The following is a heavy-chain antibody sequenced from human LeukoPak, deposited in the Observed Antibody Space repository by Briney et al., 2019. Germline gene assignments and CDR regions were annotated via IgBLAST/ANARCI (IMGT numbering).Heavy chain of an antibody. J-gene: IGHJ6*03. CDR2: LYYSGST. CDR3: ARDRRYGSGSYSTTARKYYYYYYMDV. V-gene: IGHV4-39*02. D-gene: IGHD3-10*01. Sequence: SETLSLTCTVSGGSISSSTFYWGWIRQPPGKGLEWIGSLYYSGSTYYNPSLKSRVTISVDTSKNQFSLKLSSVTAADTAVYYCARDRRYGSGSYSTTARKYYYYYYMDVWGKGTTVTISS. CDR1: GGSISSSTFY.